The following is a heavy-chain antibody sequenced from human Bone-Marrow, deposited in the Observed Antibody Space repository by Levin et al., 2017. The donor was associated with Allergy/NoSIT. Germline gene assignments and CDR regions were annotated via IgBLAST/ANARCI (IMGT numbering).Heavy chain of an antibody. CDR3: ARDLGSDGDYFDY. Sequence: SETLSLTCTVSGGSISSSSYYWGWIRQPPGKGLEWIGSIYYSGSTYYNPSLKSRVTISVDTSKNQFSLKLSSVTAADTAVYYCARDLGSDGDYFDYWGQGTLVTVSS. CDR2: IYYSGST. D-gene: IGHD4-17*01. V-gene: IGHV4-39*07. J-gene: IGHJ4*02. CDR1: GGSISSSSYY.